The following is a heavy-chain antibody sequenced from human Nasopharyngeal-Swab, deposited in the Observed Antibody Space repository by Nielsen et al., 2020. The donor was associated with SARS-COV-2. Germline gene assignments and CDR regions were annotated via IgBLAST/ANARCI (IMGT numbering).Heavy chain of an antibody. CDR2: ISYDGSNK. D-gene: IGHD6-6*01. CDR3: ARGDSSSSTGVDY. J-gene: IGHJ4*02. V-gene: IGHV3-30-3*01. Sequence: WIRQPPGKGLEWMAVISYDGSNKYYADSVKGRFTISRDNSKNTLYLQMNSLRAEDTAVYYCARGDSSSSTGVDYWGQGTLVTVSS.